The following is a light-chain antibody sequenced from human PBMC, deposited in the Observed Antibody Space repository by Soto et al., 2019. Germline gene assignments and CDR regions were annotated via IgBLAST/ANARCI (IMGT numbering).Light chain of an antibody. CDR1: QSISSW. Sequence: DIQMTQSPSTLSASVGDRVTITCRASQSISSWSAWYQQKPGKAPKLLIYKASSLESGVPSRFSGSGSGTEFTLTISSLKPDDFATYYCQQYNSYWTFGQGTKVDIK. CDR2: KAS. CDR3: QQYNSYWT. J-gene: IGKJ1*01. V-gene: IGKV1-5*03.